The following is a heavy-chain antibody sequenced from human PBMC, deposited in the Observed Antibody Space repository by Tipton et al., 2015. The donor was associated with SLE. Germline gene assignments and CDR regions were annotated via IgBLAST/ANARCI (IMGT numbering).Heavy chain of an antibody. J-gene: IGHJ1*01. V-gene: IGHV6-1*01. CDR3: ARGFLYDGFQV. CDR1: GDSVSSNSAA. D-gene: IGHD2-2*02. Sequence: GLVKPSQTLSLTCAISGDSVSSNSAAWNWIGQSPSRGLEWLGRTYYMSKWYNDYAVSVKSRIIINPDTSKNQFSLQLTSVTPEDTAVYYCARGFLYDGFQVWGQGTLVTVS. CDR2: TYYMSKWYN.